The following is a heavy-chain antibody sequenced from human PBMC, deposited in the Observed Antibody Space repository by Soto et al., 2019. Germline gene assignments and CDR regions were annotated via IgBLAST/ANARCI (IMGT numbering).Heavy chain of an antibody. CDR1: GASIYNGGYF. CDR3: ARRIVATETFDY. V-gene: IGHV4-30-4*01. D-gene: IGHD5-12*01. J-gene: IGHJ4*02. Sequence: PSETLSLTCSVSGASIYNGGYFWSWIRQSPGKGLEWIGHIHNSGSPYNNPSLKSRVTISADTSMNQFSLTVTSVTAADTAVYYCARRIVATETFDYWGQGTLVTVSS. CDR2: IHNSGSP.